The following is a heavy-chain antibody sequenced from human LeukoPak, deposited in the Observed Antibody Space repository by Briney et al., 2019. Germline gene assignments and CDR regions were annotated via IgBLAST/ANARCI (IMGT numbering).Heavy chain of an antibody. CDR3: QGRNYYDSSGYLTPDAFDI. Sequence: ESGPTLVNPTQTPTLTCTFSGSSLSTSGMCVSWIRQPPGKALEWLARIDWDDDKYYSTSLKTRLTISKDTSKNQVVLTMTNMDPVDTATYYCQGRNYYDSSGYLTPDAFDIWGQGTMVTVSS. D-gene: IGHD3-22*01. J-gene: IGHJ3*02. CDR1: GSSLSTSGMC. CDR2: IDWDDDK. V-gene: IGHV2-70*11.